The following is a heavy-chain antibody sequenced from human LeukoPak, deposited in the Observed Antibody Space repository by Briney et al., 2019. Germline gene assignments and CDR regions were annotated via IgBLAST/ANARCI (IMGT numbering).Heavy chain of an antibody. CDR1: GGSISSGGYS. CDR3: ARSPVLLWFGEFTSGWFDP. D-gene: IGHD3-10*01. CDR2: IYHSGST. Sequence: SQTLSLTCAVSGGSISSGGYSWSWIRQPPGKGLEWIGYIYHSGSTYYNPSLKSRVTISVDGSKNQFSLKLSSVTAADTAVYYCARSPVLLWFGEFTSGWFDPWGQGTLVTVSS. J-gene: IGHJ5*02. V-gene: IGHV4-30-2*01.